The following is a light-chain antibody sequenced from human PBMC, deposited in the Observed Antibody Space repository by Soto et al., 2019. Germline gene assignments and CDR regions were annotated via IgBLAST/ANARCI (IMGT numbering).Light chain of an antibody. J-gene: IGKJ4*01. CDR2: GAS. Sequence: EIVLTQSPGTLSLSPGERATLSCRASQSVSSTYLAWYQQKPGQAPRLIIYGASSRATGIPDRFRGSGSGTDFTLTISRLEPEDFAVYYCQQYGRSPPTFGGGTKVAIK. V-gene: IGKV3-20*01. CDR3: QQYGRSPPT. CDR1: QSVSSTY.